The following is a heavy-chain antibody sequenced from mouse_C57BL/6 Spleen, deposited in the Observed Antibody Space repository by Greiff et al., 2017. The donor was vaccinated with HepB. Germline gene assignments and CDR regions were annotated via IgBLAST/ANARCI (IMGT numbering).Heavy chain of an antibody. J-gene: IGHJ2*01. V-gene: IGHV1-69*01. D-gene: IGHD2-4*01. CDR3: ARSYDYDDY. CDR1: GYTFTSYW. Sequence: VQLQQPGAELVMPGASVKLSCKASGYTFTSYWMHWVMQRPGQGLEWIGEIDPSDSYTNYNQKFKGKSTLTVDKSSSTAYMQLSSLTSEDSAVYYCARSYDYDDYWGQGTTLTVSS. CDR2: IDPSDSYT.